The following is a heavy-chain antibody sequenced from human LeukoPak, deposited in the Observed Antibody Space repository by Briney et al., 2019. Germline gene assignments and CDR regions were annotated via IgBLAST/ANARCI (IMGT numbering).Heavy chain of an antibody. CDR1: GGSISSYH. CDR3: AREIPGGRLDY. D-gene: IGHD1-14*01. CDR2: IYYSGST. V-gene: IGHV4-59*01. Sequence: SETLSLTCTVSGGSISSYHWSWIRQPPGKGLEWIGYIYYSGSTNYNPSLKSRVTLSVDTSKNQFSLNLSSVTAADTAVYYCAREIPGGRLDYWGQGTLVTVSS. J-gene: IGHJ4*02.